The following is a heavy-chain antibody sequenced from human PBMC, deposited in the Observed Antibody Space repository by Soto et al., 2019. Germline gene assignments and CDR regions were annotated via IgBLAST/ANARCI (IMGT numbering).Heavy chain of an antibody. CDR3: ARGEQLNNVVLVAAIPSYYYYGMDV. D-gene: IGHD2-15*01. CDR2: IIPIFGTA. J-gene: IGHJ6*02. V-gene: IGHV1-69*01. Sequence: QVQLVQSGAEVKKPGSSVKVSCKASGGTFSSYAISWVRQAPGQGLEWMGGIIPIFGTANYAQKFQGRVTITANESTRTPYMELTSLRSEDTAVYYCARGEQLNNVVLVAAIPSYYYYGMDVWGQGTTVTVSS. CDR1: GGTFSSYA.